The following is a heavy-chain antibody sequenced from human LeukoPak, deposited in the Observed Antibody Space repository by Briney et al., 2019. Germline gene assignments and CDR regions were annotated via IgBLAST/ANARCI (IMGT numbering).Heavy chain of an antibody. V-gene: IGHV3-33*08. CDR3: ARDIGYYDSSGYYTYYYGMDV. Sequence: PGGSLRLSCAASGFTVSSYGMHWVRQAPGKGLEWVAVIWYDGSNKYYADSVKGRFTISRDNSKNTLYLQMNSLRAEDTAVYYCARDIGYYDSSGYYTYYYGMDVWGQGTTVTVSS. D-gene: IGHD3-22*01. CDR2: IWYDGSNK. J-gene: IGHJ6*02. CDR1: GFTVSSYG.